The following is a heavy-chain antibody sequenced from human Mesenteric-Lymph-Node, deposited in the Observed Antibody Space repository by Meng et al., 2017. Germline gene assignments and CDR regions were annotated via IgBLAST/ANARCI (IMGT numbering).Heavy chain of an antibody. V-gene: IGHV3-33*01. D-gene: IGHD1-26*01. Sequence: SLKISCAASGFTFSSYGMHWVRQAPGKGLEWVAVIWYDGSNKYYADSVKGRFTISRDNSKNTLYLQMNSLRAEDTAVYYCAREPIWWELLPEERYYYYYYGMDVWGQGTTVTVSS. CDR1: GFTFSSYG. CDR3: AREPIWWELLPEERYYYYYYGMDV. CDR2: IWYDGSNK. J-gene: IGHJ6*02.